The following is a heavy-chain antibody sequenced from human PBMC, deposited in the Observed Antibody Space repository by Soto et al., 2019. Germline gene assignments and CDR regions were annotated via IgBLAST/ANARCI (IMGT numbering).Heavy chain of an antibody. J-gene: IGHJ6*02. CDR1: GFSLTKPRMG. CDR2: IFSNDEK. CDR3: ARMAATGLYYGMDV. D-gene: IGHD1-1*01. V-gene: IGHV2-26*02. Sequence: KESGPVLVKPTETLTLTCTVSGFSLTKPRMGVSWIRQPPGKALEWLALIFSNDEKSYTTSLKTRLTISKDTSKSQVVLTMTNLDPVDTATYYCARMAATGLYYGMDVWGLGTTVTVSS.